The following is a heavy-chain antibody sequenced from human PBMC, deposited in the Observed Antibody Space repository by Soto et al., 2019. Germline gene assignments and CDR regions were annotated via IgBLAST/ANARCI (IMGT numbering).Heavy chain of an antibody. J-gene: IGHJ6*02. CDR2: IVPIFGTT. D-gene: IGHD6-19*01. V-gene: IGHV1-69*12. CDR3: ARVEAVAGLYNYHGLDV. CDR1: GGTFSNYA. Sequence: QVQLVKSGAEVKKPGSSVKVSCKVSGGTFSNYAIDWVRLAPGHGLEWMGGIVPIFGTTYYTQKFQGRATIIADDSTTTSYLEMSSLRSEDTAIYYCARVEAVAGLYNYHGLDVWGQGTAVTVSS.